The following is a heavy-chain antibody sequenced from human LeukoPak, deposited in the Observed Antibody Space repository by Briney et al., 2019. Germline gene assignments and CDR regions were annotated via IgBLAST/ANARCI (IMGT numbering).Heavy chain of an antibody. CDR1: GFTFTTYA. Sequence: GGSLRLSCAASGFTFTTYAMNWVRQAPGKGLEWISSILTSDGNPYFADSVKGRFTISRDNSKNTVYLQMNSLRAEDTAVYYCARTSGWYLYFDYWGQGTLVTVSS. J-gene: IGHJ4*02. CDR2: ILTSDGNP. CDR3: ARTSGWYLYFDY. D-gene: IGHD6-19*01. V-gene: IGHV3-23*01.